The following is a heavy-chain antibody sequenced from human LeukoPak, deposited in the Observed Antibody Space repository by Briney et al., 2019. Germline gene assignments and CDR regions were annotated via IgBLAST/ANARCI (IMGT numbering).Heavy chain of an antibody. V-gene: IGHV1-69*04. CDR1: GGTFSIYA. D-gene: IGHD3-10*01. CDR3: AREGVNYYGSGEAWFDP. J-gene: IGHJ5*02. Sequence: SVTVSFKASGGTFSIYAISWVRQAPGQGLEWMGRIIPILGIANYAQKFQGRVTITADKSTSTAYMELSSLRSEDTAVYYCAREGVNYYGSGEAWFDPWGQGTLVTVSS. CDR2: IIPILGIA.